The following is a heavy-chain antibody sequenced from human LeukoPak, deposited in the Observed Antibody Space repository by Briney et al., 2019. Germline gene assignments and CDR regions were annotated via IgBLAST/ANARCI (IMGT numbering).Heavy chain of an antibody. V-gene: IGHV1-69*05. CDR3: ARVRDDCSSTSCYVLAGWFDP. J-gene: IGHJ5*02. D-gene: IGHD2-2*01. CDR2: IIPIFGTA. CDR1: GGTFSSYA. Sequence: ASVKVSCKASGGTFSSYAISWVRQAPGQGLEWMGGIIPIFGTANYAQKFQGRVTITTDESTGTAYMELSSLRSEDTAVYYCARVRDDCSSTSCYVLAGWFDPWGQGTLVTVSS.